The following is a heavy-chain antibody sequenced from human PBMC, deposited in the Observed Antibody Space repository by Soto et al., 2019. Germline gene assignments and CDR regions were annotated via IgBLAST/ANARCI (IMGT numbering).Heavy chain of an antibody. CDR1: GYSFSTYW. CDR3: ARNAKYYDILTGYYFDY. Sequence: PAESLTTCCKGSGYSFSTYWIVWVRQVPGKGLEWMGIISPGDSDTKYSQSFQGQVTISADKSISTAYLQWNSLKASDTAMYYCARNAKYYDILTGYYFDYWGQGTMVTVSS. J-gene: IGHJ4*02. V-gene: IGHV5-51*01. CDR2: ISPGDSDT. D-gene: IGHD3-9*01.